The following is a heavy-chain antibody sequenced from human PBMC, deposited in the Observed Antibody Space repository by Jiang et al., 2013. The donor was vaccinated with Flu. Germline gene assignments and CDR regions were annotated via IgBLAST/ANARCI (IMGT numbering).Heavy chain of an antibody. CDR2: IDHDGVT. V-gene: IGHV4-34*01. CDR1: GGSFSGSS. Sequence: GLLKPSETLSLTCAVSGGSFSGSSWSWIRQAPGKGLEWIGEIDHDGVTTYDPSLKSRVTMSVDTSNNQFSLKLTSVTAADTGVYYCAREEVVTLYGVDYYYGLDVWGQGTTVTVSS. CDR3: AREEVVTLYGVDYYYGLDV. J-gene: IGHJ6*02. D-gene: IGHD2-8*01.